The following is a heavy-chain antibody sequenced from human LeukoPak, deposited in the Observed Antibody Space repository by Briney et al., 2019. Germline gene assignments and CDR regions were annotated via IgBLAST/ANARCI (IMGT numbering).Heavy chain of an antibody. J-gene: IGHJ4*02. CDR1: GASIFSTTFY. D-gene: IGHD1-26*01. CDR2: MYYDGST. V-gene: IGHV4-39*01. CDR3: ARRSDSGSDDGEDYFDF. Sequence: SETLSLTCSVSGASIFSTTFYWGWIRQPPGKGLEWIGSMYYDGSTYYNPSLKSRVSISVDTSNNQFSLKLTSVTASDTAVYFCARRSDSGSDDGEDYFDFWGQRTLVTISS.